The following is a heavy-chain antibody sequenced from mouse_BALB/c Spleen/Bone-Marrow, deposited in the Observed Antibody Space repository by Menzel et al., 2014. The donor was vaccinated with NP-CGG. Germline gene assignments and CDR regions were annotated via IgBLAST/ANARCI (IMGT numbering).Heavy chain of an antibody. D-gene: IGHD5-5*01. J-gene: IGHJ2*01. Sequence: VQLQQSGPELVKPGASVKISCKASGYAFSSSWMNWVKQRPGQGLERIGRIYPGDGDTNYNGKFKGKATLTADKSSSTAYMQLSSLTSVDSAVYFCARHYLYYFDYWGQGTTLTVSS. V-gene: IGHV1-82*01. CDR1: GYAFSSSW. CDR2: IYPGDGDT. CDR3: ARHYLYYFDY.